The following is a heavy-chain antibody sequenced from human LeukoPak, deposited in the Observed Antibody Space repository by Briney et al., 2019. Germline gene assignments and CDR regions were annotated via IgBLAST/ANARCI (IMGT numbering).Heavy chain of an antibody. Sequence: GGSLRLSCAASGFTVNSNYMSWVRQAPGKGLEWVSVIYSGGSTYYADSVKGRFTISREKSKNTLYFLMNSLRAEDTAVYYCARYRSYGGNSLDYWGQGTLVTVSS. J-gene: IGHJ4*02. CDR2: IYSGGST. CDR3: ARYRSYGGNSLDY. D-gene: IGHD4-23*01. CDR1: GFTVNSNY. V-gene: IGHV3-66*01.